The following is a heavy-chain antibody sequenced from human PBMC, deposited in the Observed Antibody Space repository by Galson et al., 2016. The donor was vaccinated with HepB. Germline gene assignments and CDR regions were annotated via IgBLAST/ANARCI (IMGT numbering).Heavy chain of an antibody. J-gene: IGHJ5*02. CDR1: GFPFSVYW. CDR2: IAQDGGER. CDR3: ARGRAGFQVPLAP. V-gene: IGHV3-7*01. Sequence: SLRLSCAASGFPFSVYWMSWVRQAPGKGLEWVANIAQDGGERYYVDSVKGRVTISLDRSTTSISLKLTSVTAADTGLYFCARGRAGFQVPLAPWGLGTLVTVTS.